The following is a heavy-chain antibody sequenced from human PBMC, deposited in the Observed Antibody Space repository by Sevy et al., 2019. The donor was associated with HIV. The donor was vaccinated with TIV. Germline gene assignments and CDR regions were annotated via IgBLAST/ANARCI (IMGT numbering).Heavy chain of an antibody. V-gene: IGHV3-33*01. CDR3: ARDGTPTEVYYYDSSGYHDY. CDR2: IWYDGSNK. CDR1: GFTFSSYG. D-gene: IGHD3-22*01. Sequence: GGSLRLSCAASGFTFSSYGMHWVRQAPGKGLEWVAVIWYDGSNKYFADSVKGRFTISRDNSKNTLYLQMNGLRAEDTAVYYCARDGTPTEVYYYDSSGYHDYWGQGTLVTVSS. J-gene: IGHJ4*02.